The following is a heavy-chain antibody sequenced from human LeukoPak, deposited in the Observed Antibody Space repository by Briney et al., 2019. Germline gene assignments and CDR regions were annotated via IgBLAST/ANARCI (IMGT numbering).Heavy chain of an antibody. V-gene: IGHV4-39*07. CDR2: IYYSGST. J-gene: IGHJ4*02. D-gene: IGHD3-16*01. CDR3: ARQGVGEPSGFDC. CDR1: GGSISSSSYY. Sequence: SETLSLTCTVSGGSISSSSYYWGWIRQPPGKGLEWIGSIYYSGSTYYNPSLKSRVTISVDRSKNQFSLKLSSVTAADTAVYYCARQGVGEPSGFDCWGQGTLVTVSS.